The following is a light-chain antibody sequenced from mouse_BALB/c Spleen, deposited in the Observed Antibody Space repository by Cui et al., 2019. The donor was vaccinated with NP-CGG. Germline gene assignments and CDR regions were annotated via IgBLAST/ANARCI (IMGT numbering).Light chain of an antibody. J-gene: IGLJ1*01. CDR3: ALWYSNHWV. Sequence: QAVVTQESALTTSPGETVTLTCRSSTGPVTTSNYANWVQGKPDHLFTGLICGTNNRAPGVPARFSGSLIGDKAALTITGAQTEDEAIYFCALWYSNHWVFGGGTKLTVL. V-gene: IGLV1*01. CDR2: GTN. CDR1: TGPVTTSNY.